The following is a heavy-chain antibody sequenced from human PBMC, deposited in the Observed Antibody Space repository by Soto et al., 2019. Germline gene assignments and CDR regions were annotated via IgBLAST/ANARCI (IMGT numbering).Heavy chain of an antibody. V-gene: IGHV3-30*18. CDR2: ISYDGSNK. Sequence: QVQLVESGGGVVQPGRSLRLSCAASGFTFSSYGMHWVRQAPGKGLEWVAVISYDGSNKYYADSVKGRFTISRDNSKNTLYLQMNSLRAEDTAVYYCAKVIGPITMVRGVLSNDAFDIWGQGTMVTVSS. CDR3: AKVIGPITMVRGVLSNDAFDI. D-gene: IGHD3-10*01. CDR1: GFTFSSYG. J-gene: IGHJ3*02.